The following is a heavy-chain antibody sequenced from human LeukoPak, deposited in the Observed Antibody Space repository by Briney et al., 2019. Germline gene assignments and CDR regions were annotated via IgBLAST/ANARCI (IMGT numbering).Heavy chain of an antibody. CDR3: ARGIER. CDR1: AGSVSSGSDY. V-gene: IGHV4-61*01. J-gene: IGHJ4*02. CDR2: IYYSGST. Sequence: PSEGLSLTCTVAAGSVSSGSDYWSWIRQPPGKGLEWIGYIYYSGSTNYNPSLKSRVTISVDTSKNQFSLKLSSVTAADTAVYYCARGIERWGQGTLVTVSS.